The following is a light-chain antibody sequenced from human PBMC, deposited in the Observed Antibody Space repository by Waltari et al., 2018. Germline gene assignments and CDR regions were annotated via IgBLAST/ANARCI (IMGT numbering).Light chain of an antibody. Sequence: SALTQPRSVSGSPGQSVTISCTGPTNALGSYHYVSWYQQHPGKAPKLIILDVTRRPSGVPDRLSGSKSGNTASLTISGLRAEDEAEYYCCSYAGSYTWVFGGGTKLTVV. CDR2: DVT. CDR3: CSYAGSYTWV. V-gene: IGLV2-11*01. CDR1: TNALGSYHY. J-gene: IGLJ3*02.